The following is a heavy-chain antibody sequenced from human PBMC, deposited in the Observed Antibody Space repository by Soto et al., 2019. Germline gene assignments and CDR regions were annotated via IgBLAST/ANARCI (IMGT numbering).Heavy chain of an antibody. Sequence: QVQLQQWGAGLLKPSETLSLTCAVYGGSFSDYYWSWIRQPTGKGLEWIGEINHSGSINYNPSLKSRGTISVYTSKNQFSLKLSSVTAADTAVYYCARGRGGSNYYHYMDVWGKVTTVTVSS. CDR3: ARGRGGSNYYHYMDV. CDR1: GGSFSDYY. D-gene: IGHD3-16*01. V-gene: IGHV4-34*01. J-gene: IGHJ6*03. CDR2: INHSGSI.